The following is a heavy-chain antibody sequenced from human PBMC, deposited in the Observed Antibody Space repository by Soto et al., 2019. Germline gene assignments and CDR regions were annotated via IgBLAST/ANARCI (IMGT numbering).Heavy chain of an antibody. CDR1: GFTFSSYA. V-gene: IGHV3-23*01. CDR2: ISGSGGST. CDR3: ARRSSGWYFDY. J-gene: IGHJ4*02. Sequence: EVQLLESGGGLVQPGGSLRLYCAASGFTFSSYAMSWVRQAPVRGLEWVPAISGSGGSTYYADSVKGRFTISRDTSKNTLYLQMNSLRAEDTAVYYCARRSSGWYFDYWGQGTLVTVSS. D-gene: IGHD6-19*01.